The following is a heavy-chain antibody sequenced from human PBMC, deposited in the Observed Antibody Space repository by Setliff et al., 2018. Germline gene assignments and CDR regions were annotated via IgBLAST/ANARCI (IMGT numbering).Heavy chain of an antibody. Sequence: SVKVSCKASGGTFSSYAISWVRQAPGQGLEWMGRIIPIFGTANYAQKFQGRVTITADKSTSTAYVELSSLRSEDTAVYYCARDRPPYYYDSSGYYYSAGNFDYWGQGTLVTVSS. J-gene: IGHJ4*02. D-gene: IGHD3-22*01. V-gene: IGHV1-69*06. CDR2: IIPIFGTA. CDR3: ARDRPPYYYDSSGYYYSAGNFDY. CDR1: GGTFSSYA.